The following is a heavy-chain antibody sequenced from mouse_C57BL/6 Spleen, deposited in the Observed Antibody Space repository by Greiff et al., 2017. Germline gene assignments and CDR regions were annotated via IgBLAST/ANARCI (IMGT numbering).Heavy chain of an antibody. CDR1: GFSLTSYG. CDR2: IWRGGST. CDR3: AKNREYDGYYGFMDY. Sequence: QVQLKQSGPGLVQPSPSLSITCTVSGFSLTSYGVHWVRQSPGKGLEWLGVIWRGGSTDYNADFMSRLSNTKDNANSQVFFKMHSLQADDTAICYCAKNREYDGYYGFMDYWGQGTSVTVSS. V-gene: IGHV2-5*01. D-gene: IGHD2-3*01. J-gene: IGHJ4*01.